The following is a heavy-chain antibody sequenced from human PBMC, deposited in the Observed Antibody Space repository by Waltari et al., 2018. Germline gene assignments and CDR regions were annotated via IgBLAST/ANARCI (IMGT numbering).Heavy chain of an antibody. V-gene: IGHV3-20*04. D-gene: IGHD5-12*01. CDR1: GFTFDDYG. CDR2: INWNGGST. Sequence: EVQLVESGGGVVRPGGSLRLSCAASGFTFDDYGMSWVRQAPGKGLEWVSGINWNGGSTGDADTVKGRFTITRDNAKNSLYLQMNSVRAENTALYYCARGGYGGNSDAVEIWGQGTMVTVSS. J-gene: IGHJ3*02. CDR3: ARGGYGGNSDAVEI.